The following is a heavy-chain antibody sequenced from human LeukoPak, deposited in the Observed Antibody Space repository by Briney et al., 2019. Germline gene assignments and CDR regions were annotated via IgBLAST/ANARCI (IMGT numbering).Heavy chain of an antibody. CDR3: ARARGIYGSGSYLDY. CDR2: ISYDGSNK. CDR1: GFTFSSYA. J-gene: IGHJ4*02. V-gene: IGHV3-30-3*01. D-gene: IGHD3-10*01. Sequence: GRSLRLSCAASGFTFSSYAMHWVRQAPGKGLEWVAVISYDGSNKYYADSVKGRFTISRDNSKNTLYLQMNSLRAEDTAVYYCARARGIYGSGSYLDYWGQGTLVTVSS.